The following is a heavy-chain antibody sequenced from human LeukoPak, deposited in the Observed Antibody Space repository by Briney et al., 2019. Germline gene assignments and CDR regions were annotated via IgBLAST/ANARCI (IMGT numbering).Heavy chain of an antibody. CDR2: ISSSGSTI. J-gene: IGHJ3*02. CDR1: GFTFSSYG. Sequence: GGSLRLSCATSGFTFSSYGMHWVRQAPGKGLEWVSYISSSGSTIYYADSVKGRFTISRDNAKNSLYLQMNSLRAEDTAVYYCARDQQSYGDYDAFDIWGQGTMVTVSS. CDR3: ARDQQSYGDYDAFDI. V-gene: IGHV3-48*04. D-gene: IGHD4-17*01.